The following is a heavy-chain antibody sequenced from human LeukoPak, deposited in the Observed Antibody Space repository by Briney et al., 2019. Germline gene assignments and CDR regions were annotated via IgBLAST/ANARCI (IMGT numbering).Heavy chain of an antibody. Sequence: GGSLRLSCAASGFTFSSYWMHWVRQVPGKGLEWVSTVSTTGGSTYYADSVKGRFTISRDNSKDTLYLQMNSLRAEDTAVYYCAKCSGWFVRGKDYYYYYMYVWGKGTTVTVSS. CDR3: AKCSGWFVRGKDYYYYYMYV. V-gene: IGHV3-23*01. CDR2: VSTTGGST. CDR1: GFTFSSYW. J-gene: IGHJ6*03. D-gene: IGHD6-19*01.